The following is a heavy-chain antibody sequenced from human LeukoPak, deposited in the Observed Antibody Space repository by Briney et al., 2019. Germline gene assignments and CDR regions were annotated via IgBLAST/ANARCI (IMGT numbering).Heavy chain of an antibody. V-gene: IGHV3-30*18. CDR2: ISYDGSNK. CDR3: AKEGGISSSGWYYFDY. Sequence: GGSLRLSCAASRFTFSSYGVHWVRQAPGKGLEWVAVISYDGSNKYYADSVKGRFTISRDNSKNTLYLQMNSLRAEDTAVYYCAKEGGISSSGWYYFDYWGQGTLVTVSS. J-gene: IGHJ4*02. D-gene: IGHD6-19*01. CDR1: RFTFSSYG.